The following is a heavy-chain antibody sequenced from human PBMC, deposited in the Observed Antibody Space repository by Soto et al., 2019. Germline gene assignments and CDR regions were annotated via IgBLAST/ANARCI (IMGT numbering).Heavy chain of an antibody. CDR2: ISWDGEK. CDR1: GFSLNTRGVG. CDR3: AHRRGDLLNGHYYFDY. V-gene: IGHV2-5*02. Sequence: QITLKESGPTLVKPTQTLTLTCTFSGFSLNTRGVGVGWIRQPPGKALEWLALISWDGEKRYSPSLKSRLTITKDTSEQQVVLTMTNMDPVDTATYYCAHRRGDLLNGHYYFDYWGQGTLVTVSS. D-gene: IGHD3-9*01. J-gene: IGHJ4*02.